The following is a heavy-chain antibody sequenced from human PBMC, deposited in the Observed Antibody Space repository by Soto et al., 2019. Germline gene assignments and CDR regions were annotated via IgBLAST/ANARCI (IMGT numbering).Heavy chain of an antibody. Sequence: SLELSCTASGFSFGDYAMSWVRQAPGKGLEWVGFIRSKAYGGTTEYAASVKGRFTISRDDSKSIAYLQMNSLKTEDTAVYYCARVSGGDYDRPFDYWGQGTLVTVSS. CDR3: ARVSGGDYDRPFDY. J-gene: IGHJ4*02. CDR1: GFSFGDYA. V-gene: IGHV3-49*04. CDR2: IRSKAYGGTT. D-gene: IGHD4-17*01.